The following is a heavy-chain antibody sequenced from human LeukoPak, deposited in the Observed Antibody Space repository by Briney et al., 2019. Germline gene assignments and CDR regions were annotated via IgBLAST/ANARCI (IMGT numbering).Heavy chain of an antibody. CDR2: ISAYNGNT. Sequence: ASVKVSCKASGYTFTGYYMHWVRQAPGQGLEWMGWISAYNGNTNYAQKLQGRVTMTTDTSTSTAYMELRSLRSDDTAVYYCARTGGYCSGGSCYFRSFDYWGQGTLVTVSS. D-gene: IGHD2-15*01. J-gene: IGHJ4*02. V-gene: IGHV1-18*04. CDR3: ARTGGYCSGGSCYFRSFDY. CDR1: GYTFTGYY.